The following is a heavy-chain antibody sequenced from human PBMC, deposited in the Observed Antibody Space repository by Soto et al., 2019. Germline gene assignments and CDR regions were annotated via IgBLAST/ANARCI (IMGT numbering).Heavy chain of an antibody. V-gene: IGHV1-69*06. J-gene: IGHJ5*02. CDR1: GVTFSSYA. D-gene: IGHD4-17*01. CDR3: ARRAMTTVNHSWFEP. Sequence: SVNVSCKASGVTFSSYAISWVLQAPGQGLEWMGGIIPIFGTANYAQKFQGRVTITADKSTSTAYMELSSLRSEDTAVYYCARRAMTTVNHSWFEPWGQGTLVIVSS. CDR2: IIPIFGTA.